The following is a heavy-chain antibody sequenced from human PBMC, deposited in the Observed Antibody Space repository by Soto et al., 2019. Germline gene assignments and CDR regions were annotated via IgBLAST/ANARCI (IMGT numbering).Heavy chain of an antibody. V-gene: IGHV3-30*18. CDR1: GFTFCSYG. CDR3: AKGRHLIAAAGPDRNFDY. J-gene: IGHJ4*02. D-gene: IGHD6-13*01. CDR2: ISYDGSNK. Sequence: GGSLRLSCAASGFTFCSYGMHWVRQAPGKGLEWVAVISYDGSNKYYADSVKGRFTISRNNSKNTLYLQMNSLRAEDTAVYYCAKGRHLIAAAGPDRNFDYWGQGTLVTVSS.